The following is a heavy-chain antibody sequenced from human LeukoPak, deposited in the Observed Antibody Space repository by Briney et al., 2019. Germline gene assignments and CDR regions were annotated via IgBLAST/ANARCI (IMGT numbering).Heavy chain of an antibody. CDR3: DRDLGTVFDY. D-gene: IGHD1-1*01. CDR2: IYHSGST. Sequence: NPSETLSLTCAVSGGSISSGGYSWSWIRQPPGKGLEWIGYIYHSGSTYYNPSLKSRVTISVDRSKNQFSLKLSSVTAADTAVYYCDRDLGTVFDYWGQGTLVTVSS. J-gene: IGHJ4*02. CDR1: GGSISSGGYS. V-gene: IGHV4-30-2*01.